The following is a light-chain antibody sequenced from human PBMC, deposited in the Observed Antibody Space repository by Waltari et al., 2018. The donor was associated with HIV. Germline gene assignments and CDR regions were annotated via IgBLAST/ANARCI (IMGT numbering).Light chain of an antibody. CDR2: EVN. CDR1: SGYAGSYNL. J-gene: IGLJ3*02. V-gene: IGLV2-23*02. Sequence: QSALIQPASVSGSPGQSITISCTGTSGYAGSYNLVSWYQQHPGKDPKLLISEVNKRPSGVSSRFSGSKSGTTASMTISGLQAEDEADYYCCSYVGRVFGGGTKLTVL. CDR3: CSYVGRV.